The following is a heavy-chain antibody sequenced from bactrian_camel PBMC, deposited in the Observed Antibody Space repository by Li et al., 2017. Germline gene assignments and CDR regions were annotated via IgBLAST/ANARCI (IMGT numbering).Heavy chain of an antibody. Sequence: VQLVESGGGSVQAGGSLRLSCAISGRSNENYFLAWFRQPPGKEREGVAAMYTGFGGGNIYYDDSVKGRFTISQDNSKNTLFLQMNSLKPEDTATYYCAAHLIYSVACSNYDGRFFGYWGQGTQVTVS. CDR1: GRSNENYF. CDR2: MYTGFGGGNI. CDR3: AAHLIYSVACSNYDGRFFGY. D-gene: IGHD4*01. J-gene: IGHJ6*01. V-gene: IGHV3S32*01.